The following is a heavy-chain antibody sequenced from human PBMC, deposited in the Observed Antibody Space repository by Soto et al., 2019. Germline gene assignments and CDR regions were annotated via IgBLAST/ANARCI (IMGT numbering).Heavy chain of an antibody. CDR3: ARERDCSSTSCSGMDV. CDR1: GGTFSSYT. J-gene: IGHJ6*02. Sequence: QVQLVQSGAEVKKPGSSVKVSCKASGGTFSSYTISWVRQAPGQGLEWMGRIIPILGIANYAQKFQGRVTINADKSTSTAYMELSSLRSEDTAVYYCARERDCSSTSCSGMDVWGQGTTVTVSS. V-gene: IGHV1-69*08. D-gene: IGHD2-2*01. CDR2: IIPILGIA.